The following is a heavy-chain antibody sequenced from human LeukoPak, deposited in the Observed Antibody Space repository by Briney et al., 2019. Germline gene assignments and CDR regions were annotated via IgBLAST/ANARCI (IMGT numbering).Heavy chain of an antibody. V-gene: IGHV1-69*04. J-gene: IGHJ4*02. Sequence: SVKVSCKASGGTFSSYAISCVRQAPGQGLEWMGRIIPIFGIANYAQKFQGRVTITADKSTSTAYMELSSLRSEDTAVYYCASSLNHSYCGGDCYLIWGQGTLVTVSS. CDR2: IIPIFGIA. D-gene: IGHD2-21*02. CDR1: GGTFSSYA. CDR3: ASSLNHSYCGGDCYLI.